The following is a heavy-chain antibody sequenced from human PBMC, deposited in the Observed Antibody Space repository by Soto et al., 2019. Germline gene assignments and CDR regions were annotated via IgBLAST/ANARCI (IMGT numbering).Heavy chain of an antibody. CDR1: GGTFSSYA. Sequence: QVQLVQSGAEVKKPGSSVKVSCKASGGTFSSYAISWVRQAPGQGLEWMGGIIPIFGTANYAQKFQGRVTITADESTSTDYMELSSLRSEDTAVYYCARNGFAAMAKYNWFDPWGQGTLVTVSS. D-gene: IGHD5-18*01. CDR2: IIPIFGTA. V-gene: IGHV1-69*01. J-gene: IGHJ5*02. CDR3: ARNGFAAMAKYNWFDP.